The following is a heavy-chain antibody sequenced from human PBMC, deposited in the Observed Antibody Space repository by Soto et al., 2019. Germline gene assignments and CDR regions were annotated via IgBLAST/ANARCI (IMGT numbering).Heavy chain of an antibody. J-gene: IGHJ4*02. CDR3: ARGRGYCGGTNCYLAY. CDR1: GFSFSSHS. CDR2: ISSSGSTI. Sequence: PGGSLRLSCAASGFSFSSHSMKWVRQAPGKGLEWVSYISSSGSTIYYADSVKGRFTISRDNAKNSLYLQMNSLRDDDTAVYYCARGRGYCGGTNCYLAYWGQGALVTVSS. D-gene: IGHD2-21*01. V-gene: IGHV3-48*02.